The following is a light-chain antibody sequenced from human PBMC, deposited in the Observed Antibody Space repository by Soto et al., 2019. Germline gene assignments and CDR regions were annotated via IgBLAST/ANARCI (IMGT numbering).Light chain of an antibody. CDR2: GAS. CDR3: QQYGSSAPYT. V-gene: IGKV3-20*01. CDR1: QTVRISH. Sequence: DIVLAQSPGTPSLSPGERATLSCWASQTVRISHLAWYQQKPGQAPRLLIYGASSRATGVPDRFSGSGSGTDFTLTISRLEPEDFAVYYCQQYGSSAPYTFGQGTKLEIK. J-gene: IGKJ2*01.